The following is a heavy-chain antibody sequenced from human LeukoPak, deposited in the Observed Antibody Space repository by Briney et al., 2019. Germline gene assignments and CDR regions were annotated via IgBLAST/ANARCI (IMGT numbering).Heavy chain of an antibody. CDR3: ARHTIFGVLDGDWFDP. D-gene: IGHD3-3*01. J-gene: IGHJ5*02. V-gene: IGHV4-59*01. Sequence: PSETLSLTCTVSGGSITNYYWTWLRQPPGKGLEWIGYIYYSGSTNYNPSLESRVTMSVDTSKSQFSLKLSSVTAADTAVYYCARHTIFGVLDGDWFDPWGQGTLVTVSS. CDR1: GGSITNYY. CDR2: IYYSGST.